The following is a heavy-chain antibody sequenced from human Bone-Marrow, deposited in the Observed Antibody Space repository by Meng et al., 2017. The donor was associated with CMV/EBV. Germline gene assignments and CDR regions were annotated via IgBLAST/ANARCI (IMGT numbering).Heavy chain of an antibody. CDR1: GFTFSSYG. V-gene: IGHV3-NL1*01. D-gene: IGHD2-8*01. CDR2: IYSGGST. CDR3: AKHLRPGVYYFDY. Sequence: GESLKISCAASGFTFSSYGMHWVRQAPGKGLEWVSVIYSGGSTYYADSVKGRFTISRDNSKNTLYLQMNSPRAEDTAVYYCAKHLRPGVYYFDYWGQGTLVTVSS. J-gene: IGHJ4*02.